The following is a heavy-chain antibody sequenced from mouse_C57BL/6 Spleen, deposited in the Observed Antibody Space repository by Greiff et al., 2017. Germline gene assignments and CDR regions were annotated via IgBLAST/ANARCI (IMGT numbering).Heavy chain of an antibody. Sequence: QVQLQQPGAELVRPGSSVKLSCKASGYTFTSYWMHWVKQRPIQGLEWIGNIDPSDSETHYNQKFKDKATLTVDKSSSTAYMQLSSLTSEDSAVYYCARRGLTTGGYFDVWGTWATVTVSS. CDR1: GYTFTSYW. CDR2: IDPSDSET. CDR3: ARRGLTTGGYFDV. V-gene: IGHV1-52*01. J-gene: IGHJ1*03. D-gene: IGHD1-1*01.